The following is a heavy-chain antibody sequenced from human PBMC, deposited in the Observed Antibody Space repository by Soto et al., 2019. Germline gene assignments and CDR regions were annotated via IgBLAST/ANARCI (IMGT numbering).Heavy chain of an antibody. CDR3: AKDGKYCGGGSCYSHTVYYFDN. D-gene: IGHD2-15*01. CDR2: ISYDGSNK. CDR1: GFTFNNYG. J-gene: IGHJ4*02. V-gene: IGHV3-30*18. Sequence: QVQLVESGGGVVQPGRSLRLSCAASGFTFNNYGMHWVRQAPGKGLGWVAAISYDGSNKYYADSVKGRFTISRDNSKNTMYLQMNSLRAEDTAVYYCAKDGKYCGGGSCYSHTVYYFDNWGQGTLVTVSS.